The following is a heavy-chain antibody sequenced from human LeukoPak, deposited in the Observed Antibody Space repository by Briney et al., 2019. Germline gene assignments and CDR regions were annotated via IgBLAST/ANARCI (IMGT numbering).Heavy chain of an antibody. V-gene: IGHV3-9*01. D-gene: IGHD3-22*01. Sequence: SGRSLRLSCAASGFTIDDYAMYGMPQDQGMGLEGGSSIRWGSGSIGYADSVKGRFTISRDNAKNSLDLQMSSLRAQDTVLYYCAKDMSCDSSGYNGMDVWGQGTTVTVSS. CDR2: IRWGSGSI. CDR1: GFTIDDYA. CDR3: AKDMSCDSSGYNGMDV. J-gene: IGHJ6*02.